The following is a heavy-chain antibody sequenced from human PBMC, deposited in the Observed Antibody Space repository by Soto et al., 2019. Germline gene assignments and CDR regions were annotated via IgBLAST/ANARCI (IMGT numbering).Heavy chain of an antibody. V-gene: IGHV4-39*01. CDR3: ARHYREQWLVPYYFDY. CDR1: GGSISSSSYY. D-gene: IGHD6-19*01. Sequence: NPSETLSLTCTVSGGSISSSSYYWGWIRQPPGKGLEWIGSIYYSGSTYYNPSLKSRVTISVDTSKNQFSLKLSSVTAADTAVYYCARHYREQWLVPYYFDYWGQGTLVTVSS. CDR2: IYYSGST. J-gene: IGHJ4*02.